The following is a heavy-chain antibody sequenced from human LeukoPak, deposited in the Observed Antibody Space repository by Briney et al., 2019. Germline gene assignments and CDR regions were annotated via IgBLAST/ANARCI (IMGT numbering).Heavy chain of an antibody. CDR3: ARGGEVVAADDAFDI. V-gene: IGHV3-74*01. J-gene: IGHJ3*02. D-gene: IGHD2-15*01. CDR1: GFTFSSYW. Sequence: GGSLRLSCAASGFTFSSYWMHWVRQAPGKGLVWVSRINSDGSSTSYADSVKGRFTISRDNAKNTLYLQMNSLRAEDTAVYYCARGGEVVAADDAFDIWGQGTMVTVSS. CDR2: INSDGSST.